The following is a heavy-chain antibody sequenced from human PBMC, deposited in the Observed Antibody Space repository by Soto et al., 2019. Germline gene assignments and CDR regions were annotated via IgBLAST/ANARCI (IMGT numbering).Heavy chain of an antibody. D-gene: IGHD3-9*01. V-gene: IGHV3-74*01. J-gene: IGHJ4*02. CDR1: GFTFSKYW. Sequence: EVHLVESGGGLVQLGGSLRLSCAASGFTFSKYWFHWVRQAPGKGLMWVSRIDPYDTGITYADSVKGRFTISRDNARNTLYLQMDSLTAEDTAVYYCARDMTGADDYLGQGTLVTVSS. CDR3: ARDMTGADDY. CDR2: IDPYDTGI.